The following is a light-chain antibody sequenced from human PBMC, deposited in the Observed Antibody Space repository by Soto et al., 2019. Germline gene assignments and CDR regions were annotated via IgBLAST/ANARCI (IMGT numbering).Light chain of an antibody. CDR2: EVT. CDR1: SSDVGGYNY. Sequence: QSALTQPASVSGSLGQSITISCTGTSSDVGGYNYVSWYQQLPGKAPKLMIYEVTSRPSGVSNRFSGSKSGNTASLTISGLQPEDEADYYCSSYTTSSTVVFGTGTKVTVL. V-gene: IGLV2-14*03. CDR3: SSYTTSSTVV. J-gene: IGLJ1*01.